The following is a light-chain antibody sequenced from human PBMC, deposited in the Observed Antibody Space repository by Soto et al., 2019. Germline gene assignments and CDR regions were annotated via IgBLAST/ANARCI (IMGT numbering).Light chain of an antibody. CDR3: QKHNGAPFT. CDR1: QGITNY. CDR2: TAS. V-gene: IGKV1-27*01. J-gene: IGKJ3*01. Sequence: DIQMTQSPSSLSASIGDRVTITCRASQGITNYLAWYQQKPGKAPKLLIYTASTLQSGVPSRFSGSGSGTDFTLTISSLQAEDVATYYCQKHNGAPFTFGPGTKVDIK.